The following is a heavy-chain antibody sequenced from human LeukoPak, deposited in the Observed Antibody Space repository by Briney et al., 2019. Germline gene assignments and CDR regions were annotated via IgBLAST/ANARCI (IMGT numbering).Heavy chain of an antibody. Sequence: PGGSLRLSCAASGFIFSSYAMSWVRQAPGKGLEWVSSLSGTGGDPYYAGSVKGRFAISRDNSKNTMYLQMNSLRGEDTAVYYCAKERKLLPFDCWGQGTLVTVSS. J-gene: IGHJ4*02. CDR2: LSGTGGDP. CDR1: GFIFSSYA. D-gene: IGHD4-23*01. CDR3: AKERKLLPFDC. V-gene: IGHV3-23*01.